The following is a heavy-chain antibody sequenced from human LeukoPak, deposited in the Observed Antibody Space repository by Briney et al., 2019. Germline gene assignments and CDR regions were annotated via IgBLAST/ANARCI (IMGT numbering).Heavy chain of an antibody. CDR3: AKDLRCSSTSCFSHYGGGWFDP. V-gene: IGHV3-23*01. D-gene: IGHD2-2*01. CDR1: GFSFSDYA. Sequence: PGGSLRLSCAASGFSFSDYAMSWVRQAPARGPEWVSSIRGGGETFYADSVKGRFTISRDNSKNTLYLQMNSLRAEDTAVYYCAKDLRCSSTSCFSHYGGGWFDPWGQGTLVTVSS. J-gene: IGHJ5*02. CDR2: IRGGGET.